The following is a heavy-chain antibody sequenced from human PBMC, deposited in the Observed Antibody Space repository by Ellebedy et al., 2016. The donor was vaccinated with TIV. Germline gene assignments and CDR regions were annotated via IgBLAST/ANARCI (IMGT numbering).Heavy chain of an antibody. Sequence: PGGSLRLSCAGTGFTFSTYGMHWVRQAPGKGLEWVAGISYDGSNQYYVDSVRGRFTIYRDNSKNTVYLQMHSLRAEDTAVYYCAKDFVGTRIIPGWFGFDIWGQGTMVTVSS. CDR3: AKDFVGTRIIPGWFGFDI. CDR2: ISYDGSNQ. CDR1: GFTFSTYG. V-gene: IGHV3-30*18. J-gene: IGHJ3*02. D-gene: IGHD3-10*01.